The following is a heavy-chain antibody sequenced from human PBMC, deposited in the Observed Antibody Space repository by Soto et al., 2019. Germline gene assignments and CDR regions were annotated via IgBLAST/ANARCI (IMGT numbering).Heavy chain of an antibody. CDR1: GFTVSNNY. J-gene: IGHJ6*02. V-gene: IGHV3-53*01. D-gene: IGHD3-16*01. Sequence: GGSLRLSCAASGFTVSNNYMSWVRQAPGQGLEWVSVIYSGGSTYYADSVKGRFTISRDNSKNTLYLQMNSLRAEDTAVYYCARDRLGKPPVYYYGMDVWGQGTTVTVSS. CDR3: ARDRLGKPPVYYYGMDV. CDR2: IYSGGST.